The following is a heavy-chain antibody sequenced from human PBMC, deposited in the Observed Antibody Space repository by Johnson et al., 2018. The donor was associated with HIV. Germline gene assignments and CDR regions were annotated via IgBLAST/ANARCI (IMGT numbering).Heavy chain of an antibody. CDR3: ARGPSAYCGGDCPGGAFDI. V-gene: IGHV3-7*01. CDR2: IKQDGSEK. D-gene: IGHD2-21*02. CDR1: GFTFSSYW. J-gene: IGHJ3*02. Sequence: MLLVESGGGLVQPGGSLRLSCAASGFTFSSYWMSWVRQAPGKGLEWVANIKQDGSEKYYVDSVKGRFTISRDNAKNSLYLQMNSMRAEDTAVYYCARGPSAYCGGDCPGGAFDIRGQGTMVTVSS.